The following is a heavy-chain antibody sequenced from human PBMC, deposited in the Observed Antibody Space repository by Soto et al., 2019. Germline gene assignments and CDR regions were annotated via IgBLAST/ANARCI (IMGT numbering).Heavy chain of an antibody. CDR1: GFTFSSYA. D-gene: IGHD4-17*01. V-gene: IGHV3-30-3*01. CDR3: ARDSEPTVVTPGFFDY. CDR2: ISFDGSNT. Sequence: GGSLRLSCAASGFTFSSYAMHWVRQASSKGLELVAVISFDGSNTYYADSVKGRFTISRDNSKHTLYLQMNSLRAEDTAEYYCARDSEPTVVTPGFFDYWGQGTLVTVSS. J-gene: IGHJ4*02.